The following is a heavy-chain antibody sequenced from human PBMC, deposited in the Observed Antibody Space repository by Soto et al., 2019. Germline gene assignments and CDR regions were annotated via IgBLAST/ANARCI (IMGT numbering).Heavy chain of an antibody. V-gene: IGHV3-30*03. J-gene: IGHJ6*02. CDR1: GFTFSSYG. Sequence: QVQLVESGGGVVQPGRSLRLSCAASGFTFSSYGMHWVRQAPGKGLEWVTVISYDGSNKYYAYYVKGRFTISIDNPKNTLYLQMNSLRAEDTAVDYCGIVAANGMVVWGQGTTVTASS. D-gene: IGHD6-25*01. CDR2: ISYDGSNK. CDR3: GIVAANGMVV.